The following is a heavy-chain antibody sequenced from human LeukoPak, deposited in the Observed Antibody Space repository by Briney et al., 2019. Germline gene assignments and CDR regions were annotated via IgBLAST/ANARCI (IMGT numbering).Heavy chain of an antibody. CDR3: AKDRAYNWNDVTLFDY. CDR1: GFTFSSYA. J-gene: IGHJ4*02. D-gene: IGHD1-20*01. CDR2: ISGSGGST. Sequence: GGSLRLSCAASGFTFSSYAMSWVRQAPGKGLEWVSAISGSGGSTYYADSVKGRFTISRDNSKNTLYLQTNSLRAEDTAVYYCAKDRAYNWNDVTLFDYWGQGTLVTVSS. V-gene: IGHV3-23*01.